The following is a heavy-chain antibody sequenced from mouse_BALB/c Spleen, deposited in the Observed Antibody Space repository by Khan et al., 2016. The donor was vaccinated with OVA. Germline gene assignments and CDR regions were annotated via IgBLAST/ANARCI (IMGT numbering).Heavy chain of an antibody. Sequence: EVQLVESGGDLVRPGGSLKLSCAASGFSFSTYSMSWVRQTPEKRLEWVATISSGGSYTYSPASVKGRFTISSDNAKNTLYMQMSSLNADDTAMYYCTRHRGYYGYNPYFDYWGQGTTLTVSS. D-gene: IGHD1-1*01. CDR2: ISSGGSYT. J-gene: IGHJ2*01. V-gene: IGHV5-6-4*01. CDR1: GFSFSTYS. CDR3: TRHRGYYGYNPYFDY.